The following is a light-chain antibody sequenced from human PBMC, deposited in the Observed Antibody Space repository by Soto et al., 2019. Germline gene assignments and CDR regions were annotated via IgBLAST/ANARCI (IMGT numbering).Light chain of an antibody. Sequence: QSALTQPASVSGSPGQSISISCTGTSSDVGAYDYVSWYQQHPGKAPKLIIFEVSNRPSGIFDRFSGSKSGNTASLTISGLRPEDEAEYSCSSFSTRATHVIFGGGTKLTVL. CDR1: SSDVGAYDY. J-gene: IGLJ2*01. V-gene: IGLV2-14*01. CDR3: SSFSTRATHVI. CDR2: EVS.